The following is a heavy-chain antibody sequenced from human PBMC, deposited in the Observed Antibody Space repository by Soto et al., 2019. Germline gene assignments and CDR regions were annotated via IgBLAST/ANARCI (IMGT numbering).Heavy chain of an antibody. Sequence: PGGSLRLSCAASGFTFSGSAMHWVRQASGKGLEWVGRIRSKANSYATAYAASMKGRFTISRDDSKNTAYLQMNSLKTEDTAVYYCTVTHSSGYFPFDYWGQGTLVTVSS. J-gene: IGHJ4*02. D-gene: IGHD3-22*01. CDR1: GFTFSGSA. V-gene: IGHV3-73*01. CDR2: IRSKANSYAT. CDR3: TVTHSSGYFPFDY.